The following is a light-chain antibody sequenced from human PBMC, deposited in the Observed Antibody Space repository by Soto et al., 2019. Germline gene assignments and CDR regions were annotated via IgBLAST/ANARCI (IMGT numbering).Light chain of an antibody. J-gene: IGLJ3*02. V-gene: IGLV2-14*01. Sequence: QSALSQPASVSGSPGQSITISCTGTSNDVGYYNYVSWYQQHPGQAPKLMISEVTTRPSGVSDRFSGSKSGNTASLTISRLQAEDEAHYYCSSYTTAYTQVFGGGTKLPVL. CDR3: SSYTTAYTQV. CDR1: SNDVGYYNY. CDR2: EVT.